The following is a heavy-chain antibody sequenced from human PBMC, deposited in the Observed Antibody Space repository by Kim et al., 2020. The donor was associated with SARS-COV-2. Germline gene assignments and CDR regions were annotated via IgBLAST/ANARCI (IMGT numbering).Heavy chain of an antibody. Sequence: GESLKISCKGFGFTFTNYWIGWVRQMPGKGLEWMGIIFPDDSDTRYSPSFQGQVTISADRFISTAYLQWNSLKASDTAMYYCARRGPESRRTNWLDPWGQGTLVPVSS. CDR2: IFPDDSDT. CDR3: ARRGPESRRTNWLDP. J-gene: IGHJ5*02. CDR1: GFTFTNYW. D-gene: IGHD3-16*01. V-gene: IGHV5-51*01.